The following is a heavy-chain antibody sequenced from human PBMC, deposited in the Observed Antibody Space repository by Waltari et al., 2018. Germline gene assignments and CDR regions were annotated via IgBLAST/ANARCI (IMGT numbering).Heavy chain of an antibody. D-gene: IGHD3-3*01. CDR2: IYTSGRT. CDR1: GGSISSGSYY. CDR3: AREGAGGAYDFWSGNAFDI. Sequence: QVQLQESGPGLVKPSQTLSLTCTVSGGSISSGSYYWSWIRQPAGKGLEWIGRIYTSGRTKYNPSLKSRVTISVDTSKNQFSRKLSSVTAADTAVYYCAREGAGGAYDFWSGNAFDIWGQGTMVTVSS. J-gene: IGHJ3*02. V-gene: IGHV4-61*02.